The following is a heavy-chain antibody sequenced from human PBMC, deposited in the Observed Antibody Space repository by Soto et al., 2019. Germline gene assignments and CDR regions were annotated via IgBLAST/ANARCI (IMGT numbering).Heavy chain of an antibody. Sequence: VKVSCKASGYTFTSYAMHWVRQAPGQRLEWMGWINAGNGNTKYSQKFQGRVTITRDTSASTAYMELSSLRSEDTAVYYCARAGGSYFEAPFDPWGQGTLVTVSS. CDR3: ARAGGSYFEAPFDP. D-gene: IGHD1-26*01. CDR1: GYTFTSYA. V-gene: IGHV1-3*01. CDR2: INAGNGNT. J-gene: IGHJ5*02.